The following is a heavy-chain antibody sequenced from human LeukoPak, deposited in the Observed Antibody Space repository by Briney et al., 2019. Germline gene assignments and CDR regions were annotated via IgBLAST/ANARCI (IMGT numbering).Heavy chain of an antibody. CDR2: INPSGGST. D-gene: IGHD6-6*01. Sequence: ASVKVSCKVSGYTLTELSMHWVRQAPGQGLEWMGIINPSGGSTSYAQKFQGRVTMTRDTSTSTVYVELSSLRSEDTAVYYCASDFKQLGYFDYWGQGTLVTVSS. CDR1: GYTLTELS. CDR3: ASDFKQLGYFDY. V-gene: IGHV1-46*01. J-gene: IGHJ4*02.